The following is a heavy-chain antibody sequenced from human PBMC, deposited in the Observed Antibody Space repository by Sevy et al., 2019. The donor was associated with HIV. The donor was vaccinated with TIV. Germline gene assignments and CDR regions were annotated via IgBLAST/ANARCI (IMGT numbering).Heavy chain of an antibody. CDR1: GFTFSSYA. D-gene: IGHD2-15*01. Sequence: GGSLRLSCAASGFTFSSYAMTWVRQAPGKGLEWVSSIGGSGRYTYYADSVTGRLTISRDNSKNTLYLQMNSLRAEDTAKYYCAKGFCSGESCPRDDYYYGLDVWGQGTTVTVSS. CDR3: AKGFCSGESCPRDDYYYGLDV. J-gene: IGHJ6*02. V-gene: IGHV3-23*01. CDR2: IGGSGRYT.